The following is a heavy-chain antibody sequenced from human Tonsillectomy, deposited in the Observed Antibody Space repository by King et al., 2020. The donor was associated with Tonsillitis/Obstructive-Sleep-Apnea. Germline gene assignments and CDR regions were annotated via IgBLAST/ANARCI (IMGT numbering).Heavy chain of an antibody. Sequence: VQLQQWGAGLLKPSETLSLTCAVYGGSFSGYYWSWIRQPPGKGLEWIGEISHSGSTSYDPSLQSRVTISLDMSKNQFSLKLSSVTAADTAVYYCARGAQWGYWGQGTLVTVSS. CDR1: GGSFSGYY. CDR2: ISHSGST. V-gene: IGHV4-34*01. CDR3: ARGAQWGY. J-gene: IGHJ4*02. D-gene: IGHD1-26*01.